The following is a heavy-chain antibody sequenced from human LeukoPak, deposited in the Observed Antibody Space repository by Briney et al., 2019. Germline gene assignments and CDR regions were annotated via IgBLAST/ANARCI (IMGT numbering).Heavy chain of an antibody. CDR1: GFTFSSYW. CDR3: ARGAFLGGGYYFDY. Sequence: GGSLRLSCGASGFTFSSYWMSWVRQAPGKGLEWVASINQDGGGRSYVDSVKGRFTISRDNAKNSQYLQMNSLRAEDTAVYYCARGAFLGGGYYFDYWGQGTLVTVSS. V-gene: IGHV3-7*04. D-gene: IGHD3-10*01. CDR2: INQDGGGR. J-gene: IGHJ4*02.